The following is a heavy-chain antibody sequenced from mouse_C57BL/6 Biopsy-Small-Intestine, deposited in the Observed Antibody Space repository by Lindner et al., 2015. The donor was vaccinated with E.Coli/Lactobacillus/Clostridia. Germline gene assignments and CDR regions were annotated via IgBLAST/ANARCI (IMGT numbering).Heavy chain of an antibody. Sequence: SVKVSCKASGSYGISWVRQARGQGLEWMGWISPYNGNRYYGQNFQGRVTMTEDRSTDTAYMELTSLRSDDTAVYYCGRFRDYFLSGVCFDSWGQGTLVTVSS. CDR2: ISPYNGNR. CDR1: GSYG. J-gene: IGHJ4*01. D-gene: IGHD2-13*01. CDR3: GRFRDYFLSGVCFDS. V-gene: IGHV1S46*01.